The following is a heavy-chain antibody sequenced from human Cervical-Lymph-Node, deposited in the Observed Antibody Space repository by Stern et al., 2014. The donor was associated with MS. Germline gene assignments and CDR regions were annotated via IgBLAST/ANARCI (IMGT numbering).Heavy chain of an antibody. V-gene: IGHV1-69*01. J-gene: IGHJ5*01. Sequence: QVQLVESGAEVKKPGSSVKVSCKASGGTFSTCVFSWVRQAPGQGLEWMGRIIPIYVTPDYAQKFQGRVTITADESTSTASMELSSLGSEDTAVYYCATEKAAAGLNNWFDSWGQGTLVTVSS. D-gene: IGHD6-25*01. CDR1: GGTFSTCV. CDR3: ATEKAAAGLNNWFDS. CDR2: IIPIYVTP.